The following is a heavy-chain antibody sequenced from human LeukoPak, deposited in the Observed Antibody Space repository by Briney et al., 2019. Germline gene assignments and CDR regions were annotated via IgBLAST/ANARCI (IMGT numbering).Heavy chain of an antibody. CDR3: ARRNHYFYYMDV. CDR2: IFPSGSA. D-gene: IGHD1-14*01. J-gene: IGHJ6*03. V-gene: IGHV4-4*09. CDR1: GGSISSYY. Sequence: SETLSLTCSVSGGSISSYYWSWIRQSPVKGLEWLGYIFPSGSAFYNPSLESRVTISLDTSENQFSLRLSSVTAADTAVYYCARRNHYFYYMDVWGKGTTVTVSS.